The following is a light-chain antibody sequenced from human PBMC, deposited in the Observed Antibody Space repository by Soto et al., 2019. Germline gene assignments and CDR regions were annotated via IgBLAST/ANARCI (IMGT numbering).Light chain of an antibody. CDR3: QQRSNWPPIT. CDR1: QNVNNW. CDR2: GTS. Sequence: EIVLTQSPTTLSLSPGERATLSCRASQNVNNWLAWYQQKPGQAPRLLIYGTSSRATGIPARFSGSGSGTDFTLTISSLEPEDFAVYYCQQRSNWPPITFGQGTRLEI. J-gene: IGKJ5*01. V-gene: IGKV3-11*01.